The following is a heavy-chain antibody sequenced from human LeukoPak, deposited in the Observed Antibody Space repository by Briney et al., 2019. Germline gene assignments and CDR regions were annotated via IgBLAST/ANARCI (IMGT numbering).Heavy chain of an antibody. J-gene: IGHJ6*03. CDR3: ARLGPTIPSYSSGWYVTHDYYYYYMDV. CDR2: IYTSGST. CDR1: GGSISSYY. D-gene: IGHD6-19*01. Sequence: SETLSLTCTVSGGSISSYYWSWIRQPPGKGLEWIGYIYTSGSTNYNPSLKSRVTTSVDTSKNQFSLKLSSVTAADTAVYYCARLGPTIPSYSSGWYVTHDYYYYYMDVWGKGTTVTVSS. V-gene: IGHV4-4*09.